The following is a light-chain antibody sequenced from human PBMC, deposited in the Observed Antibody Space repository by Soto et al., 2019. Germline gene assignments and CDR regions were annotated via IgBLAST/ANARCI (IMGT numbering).Light chain of an antibody. V-gene: IGLV2-14*01. J-gene: IGLJ3*02. CDR2: EVS. CDR1: SSDVGGHNY. CDR3: SSSTSSSTWV. Sequence: QSVLTQPASVSGSPGQSITISCTGSSSDVGGHNYVSWYQQHPGKAPKLMIYEVSNRPSGVSNRFFGSKSGNTASLTISGLQADDEADYYCSSSTSSSTWVFGGGTKLTVL.